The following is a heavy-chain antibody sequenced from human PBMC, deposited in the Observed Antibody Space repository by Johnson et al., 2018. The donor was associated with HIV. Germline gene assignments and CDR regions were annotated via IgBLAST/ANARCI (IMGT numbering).Heavy chain of an antibody. J-gene: IGHJ3*02. CDR3: AKDGYSSSWYPYAFDI. V-gene: IGHV3-13*01. CDR1: GFTFSSYD. Sequence: EVQLVESGGGLVQPGGSLRLSCAASGFTFSSYDMHWVRQATGKGLEWVSAIGTAGDTYYPGSVKGRFTISRDNSKNTLYLQRNSLRAEDTALYYCAKDGYSSSWYPYAFDIWGQGTMVTVSS. CDR2: IGTAGDT. D-gene: IGHD6-13*01.